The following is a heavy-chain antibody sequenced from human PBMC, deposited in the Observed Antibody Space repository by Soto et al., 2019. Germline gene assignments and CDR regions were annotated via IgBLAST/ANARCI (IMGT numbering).Heavy chain of an antibody. J-gene: IGHJ6*02. Sequence: ASVKVSCKASGGTFSSYAISWVRQAPGQGLEWMGGIIPIFGTANYAQKFQGRVTITADESTSTAYMELSRLRSEDTAVYYCAREIWGHIVVVPAASYYGMDVWGQGTTVTVSS. V-gene: IGHV1-69*13. CDR1: GGTFSSYA. CDR2: IIPIFGTA. D-gene: IGHD2-2*01. CDR3: AREIWGHIVVVPAASYYGMDV.